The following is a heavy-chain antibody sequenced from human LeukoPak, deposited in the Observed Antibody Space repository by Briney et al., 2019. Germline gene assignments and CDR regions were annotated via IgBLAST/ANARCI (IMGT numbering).Heavy chain of an antibody. CDR2: LFYSGSSGST. V-gene: IGHV4-59*01. CDR1: GGSISYYY. Sequence: SETLSLTCTVSGGSISYYYWSWIRQPPGKGLEWIGYLFYSGSSGSTSYNPSLKTRLTISVDTSKNQLSLKLSSVTAADTALYYCARGPGGKYSGYDWDYWGQGTLVTVSS. D-gene: IGHD5-12*01. CDR3: ARGPGGKYSGYDWDY. J-gene: IGHJ4*02.